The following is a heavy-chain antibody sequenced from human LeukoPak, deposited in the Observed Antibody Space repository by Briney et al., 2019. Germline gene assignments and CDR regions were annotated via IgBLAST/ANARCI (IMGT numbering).Heavy chain of an antibody. CDR3: ARGGAMIVLDAFDI. V-gene: IGHV3-48*03. Sequence: PGGSLRLSCAASGFTFSSYEMNWVRQAPGKGLEWVSYISSSGSTIYYADSVKGRFTISRDNAKNSLYLQMNSLRAEDTAVYYCARGGAMIVLDAFDIWGQGTMVTVSS. CDR1: GFTFSSYE. D-gene: IGHD3-22*01. J-gene: IGHJ3*02. CDR2: ISSSGSTI.